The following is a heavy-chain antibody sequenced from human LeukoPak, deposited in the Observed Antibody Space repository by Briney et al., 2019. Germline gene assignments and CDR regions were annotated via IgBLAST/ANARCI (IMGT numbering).Heavy chain of an antibody. V-gene: IGHV3-30-3*01. CDR1: GFTFSSYA. CDR2: ISYDGSNK. D-gene: IGHD2-2*01. J-gene: IGHJ6*02. CDR3: ARGSGCSSTSCYYYYGMDV. Sequence: GGSLRLSCAASGFTFSSYAMHWVRQAPGKGLEWVAVISYDGSNKYYADSVKGRFTISRDSSKNTLYLQMNSLRAEDTAVYYCARGSGCSSTSCYYYYGMDVWGQGTTVTVSS.